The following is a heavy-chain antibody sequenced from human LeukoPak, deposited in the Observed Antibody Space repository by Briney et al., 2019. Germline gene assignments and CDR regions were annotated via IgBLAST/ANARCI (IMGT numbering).Heavy chain of an antibody. CDR2: LSSSGSTI. V-gene: IGHV3-48*01. D-gene: IGHD6-19*01. J-gene: IGHJ4*02. CDR3: ARANGWYLRNYFDY. CDR1: GFMFSSHN. Sequence: GGSLRLSCVASGFMFSSHNMNWVRQAPGKGLEWISYLSSSGSTIYYEDSVQGRFTISRDNAKKSLYLQMDSLRAKDTAVYYCARANGWYLRNYFDYWGQGILVTVSS.